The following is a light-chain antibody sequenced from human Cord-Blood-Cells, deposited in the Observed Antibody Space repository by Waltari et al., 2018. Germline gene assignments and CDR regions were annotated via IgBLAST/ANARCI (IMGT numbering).Light chain of an antibody. Sequence: DIQMTQSPSSLSASVGDRVTITGRASQGISTYLAWYQQKPGTVPKLLTYAASTVQSGVPSRFSGSGSGTDFTLTISSLQPEDVATYYCQKYNSAPLTFGGGTKVEIK. J-gene: IGKJ4*01. V-gene: IGKV1-27*01. CDR2: AAS. CDR1: QGISTY. CDR3: QKYNSAPLT.